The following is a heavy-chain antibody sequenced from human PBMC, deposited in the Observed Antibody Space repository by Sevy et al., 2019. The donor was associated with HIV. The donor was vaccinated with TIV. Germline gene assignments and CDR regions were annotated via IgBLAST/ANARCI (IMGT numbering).Heavy chain of an antibody. J-gene: IGHJ5*02. Sequence: TLSLTCTVSGGSISSGSYYWSWIRQPAGKGLEWIGRIYTSGSTNYNPSLKSRVTMSVDTSKNQFSLKLSSVTAADTAVYYCARENWNPRVPWFDPWGQGTLVTVSS. CDR1: GGSISSGSYY. CDR2: IYTSGST. V-gene: IGHV4-61*02. D-gene: IGHD1-1*01. CDR3: ARENWNPRVPWFDP.